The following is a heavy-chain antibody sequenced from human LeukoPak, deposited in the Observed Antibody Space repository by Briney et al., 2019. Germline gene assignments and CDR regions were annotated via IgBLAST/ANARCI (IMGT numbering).Heavy chain of an antibody. D-gene: IGHD3-3*01. CDR3: ARDGNYDFWSGYYPTYYYYGMDV. CDR2: ISAYNGNT. J-gene: IGHJ6*02. V-gene: IGHV1-18*01. Sequence: ASVKVSCKASGYTFTSFGISWVRQAPGQGLEWMGWISAYNGNTKSAQKFQGRVTMTTDTSTSTAYMEVRSLRSDDTAVYYCARDGNYDFWSGYYPTYYYYGMDVWGQGTAVTVSS. CDR1: GYTFTSFG.